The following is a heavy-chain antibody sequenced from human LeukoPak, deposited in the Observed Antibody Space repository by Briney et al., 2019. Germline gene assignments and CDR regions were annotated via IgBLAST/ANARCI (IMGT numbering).Heavy chain of an antibody. J-gene: IGHJ5*02. D-gene: IGHD2/OR15-2a*01. CDR1: GVSISSGSHY. Sequence: PSQTLSLTCTVSGVSISSGSHYWSWIRQPAGKGLEWIGRIYTSGSTNYNPSLKSRVTISVDTSKNQFSLKLSSVTAADTAVYYCARDLSYCTSTSCLYNWFDPWGQGSLVTVSS. V-gene: IGHV4-61*02. CDR2: IYTSGST. CDR3: ARDLSYCTSTSCLYNWFDP.